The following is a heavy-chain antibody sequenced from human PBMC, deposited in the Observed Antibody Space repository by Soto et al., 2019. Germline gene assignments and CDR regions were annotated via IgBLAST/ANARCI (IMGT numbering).Heavy chain of an antibody. CDR2: IYGGGTT. CDR3: VRTAGWPGFDF. D-gene: IGHD6-19*01. CDR1: GFAVSSKY. V-gene: IGHV3-53*01. Sequence: EVQLVESGGGLIQPGGSLRLSCAASGFAVSSKYMTWVRQAPGKGLGWVSVIYGGGTTYYADSVKGRFTISRDTSKNTLYLQMNSLRAEDTAVNYGVRTAGWPGFDFWGQGTLVTVPS. J-gene: IGHJ4*02.